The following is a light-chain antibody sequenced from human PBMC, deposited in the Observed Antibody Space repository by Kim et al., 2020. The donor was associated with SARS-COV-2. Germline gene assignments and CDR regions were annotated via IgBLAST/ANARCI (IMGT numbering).Light chain of an antibody. V-gene: IGKV3-20*01. CDR2: GAS. CDR3: QQYGTSPHT. J-gene: IGKJ2*01. Sequence: EIVQTQSPGTLSVSPGDRATLSSCASQPITSTYLAWYQQRAGQPPRLLIYGASTRPTGIADRFSGRGSGTEYTLTISRLEPEDSAVYYCQQYGTSPHTFGQGTKLEI. CDR1: QPITSTY.